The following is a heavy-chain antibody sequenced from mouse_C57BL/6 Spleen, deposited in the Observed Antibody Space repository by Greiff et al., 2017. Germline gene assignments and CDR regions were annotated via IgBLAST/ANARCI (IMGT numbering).Heavy chain of an antibody. J-gene: IGHJ4*01. V-gene: IGHV5-17*01. Sequence: EVMLVESGGGLVKPGGSLKLSCAASGFTFSDYGMHWVRQAPEKGLEWVAYISSGSSTIYYADTVKGRFTISRDNAKNTLFLQMTSLRSEDTAMYYCARTYYSNRGYYAMDYWGQGTSVTVSS. CDR2: ISSGSSTI. D-gene: IGHD2-5*01. CDR3: ARTYYSNRGYYAMDY. CDR1: GFTFSDYG.